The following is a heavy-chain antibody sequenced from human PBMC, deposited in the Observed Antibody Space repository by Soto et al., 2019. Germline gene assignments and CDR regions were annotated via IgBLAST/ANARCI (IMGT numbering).Heavy chain of an antibody. CDR2: ISYDGNNK. D-gene: IGHD1-26*01. J-gene: IGHJ6*02. Sequence: QVQLVESGGGVVQPGRSLRLSCGASGFKFSTYGMHWVRQAPGKGLEWVAVISYDGNNKDYADSVKGRFTISRDNSKNTSYLQMNSLRAVDTAVYYCAKGLVGYVFGVQDYYFGMDVWGQGTTVAVSS. V-gene: IGHV3-30*18. CDR1: GFKFSTYG. CDR3: AKGLVGYVFGVQDYYFGMDV.